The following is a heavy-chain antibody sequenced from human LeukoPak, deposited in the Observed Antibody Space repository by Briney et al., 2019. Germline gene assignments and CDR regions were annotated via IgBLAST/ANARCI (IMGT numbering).Heavy chain of an antibody. CDR3: ARNILTSDGL. Sequence: GGSLRLSCEGSGFTFSGYWINWVRQAPGKGLDWVATIKPDGSAKYYADSVKDRFTISRDNAKNSLYLQMNSLRVEATAMYYCARNILTSDGLWGQGTLVTVSS. J-gene: IGHJ4*02. D-gene: IGHD2-8*01. V-gene: IGHV3-7*01. CDR2: IKPDGSAK. CDR1: GFTFSGYW.